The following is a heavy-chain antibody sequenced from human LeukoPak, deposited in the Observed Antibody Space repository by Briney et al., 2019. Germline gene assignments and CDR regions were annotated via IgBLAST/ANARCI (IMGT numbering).Heavy chain of an antibody. D-gene: IGHD4-23*01. V-gene: IGHV4-38-2*02. CDR1: GYSISSGYY. J-gene: IGHJ3*02. CDR3: ARVTKSRRKAFDI. Sequence: PSETLSLTCTVSGYSISSGYYWGWIRQPPGKGLEWIGSIYHSGSTYYNPSLKSRVTISVDTSKNQFSLKLSSVTAADTAVYYCARVTKSRRKAFDIWGQGTMVTVSS. CDR2: IYHSGST.